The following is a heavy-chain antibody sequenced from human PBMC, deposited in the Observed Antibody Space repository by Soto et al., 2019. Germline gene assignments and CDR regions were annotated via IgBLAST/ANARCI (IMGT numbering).Heavy chain of an antibody. J-gene: IGHJ6*02. CDR1: GFTFSSYS. Sequence: GGSLRLSCAASGFTFSSYSMNWVRQAPGKGLEWVSSISSSSSYIYYADSVKGRFTISRDNAKNSLYLQMNSLRAEDTAVYYCARDPPSTYYYDSSGYPLGYYYYGMDVWGQGTTVTVSS. CDR3: ARDPPSTYYYDSSGYPLGYYYYGMDV. V-gene: IGHV3-21*01. D-gene: IGHD3-22*01. CDR2: ISSSSSYI.